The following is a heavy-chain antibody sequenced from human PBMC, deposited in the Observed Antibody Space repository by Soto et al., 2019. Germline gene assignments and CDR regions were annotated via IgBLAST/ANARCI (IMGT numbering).Heavy chain of an antibody. CDR2: IIPILGIA. D-gene: IGHD4-17*01. CDR1: GGTFSSYT. Sequence: QVQLVQSGAEVKKPGSSVKVCCKASGGTFSSYTISWVRQAPGQGLEWMGRIIPILGIANYAQKFQGRVTITADKSTSTAYMELSSLRSEDTAVYYCAAEYGGNSAWGQGTLVTVSS. V-gene: IGHV1-69*02. CDR3: AAEYGGNSA. J-gene: IGHJ4*02.